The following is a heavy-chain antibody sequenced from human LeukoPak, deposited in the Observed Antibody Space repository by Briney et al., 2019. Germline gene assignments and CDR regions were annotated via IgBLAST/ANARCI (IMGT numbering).Heavy chain of an antibody. CDR1: GYTFTSYG. D-gene: IGHD6-13*01. CDR3: ARGIAAGTGYYYYGMDV. Sequence: ASVKVSCTASGYTFTSYGISWVRQAPGQGLEWMGWISAYNGNTNYAQKLQGRVTMTTDTSTSTAYMELRSLRSDDTAVYYCARGIAAGTGYYYYGMDVWGQGTTVAVSS. V-gene: IGHV1-18*01. CDR2: ISAYNGNT. J-gene: IGHJ6*02.